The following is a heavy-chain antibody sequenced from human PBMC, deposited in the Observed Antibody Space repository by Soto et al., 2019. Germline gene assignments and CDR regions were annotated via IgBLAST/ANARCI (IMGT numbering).Heavy chain of an antibody. CDR2: ISASTRNT. D-gene: IGHD2-15*01. CDR3: ARCYFSVGSCYACWDFDL. Sequence: QVQLVQSGAEVKKPGASVKVSCQASGYTFTNYAISWVRQAPGQGLEWMGWISASTRNTDQAQNFQGRVTMTIDTSTNTANLELGSLRSDDTAGYYCARCYFSVGSCYACWDFDLWGRGTLVTVSS. J-gene: IGHJ2*01. CDR1: GYTFTNYA. V-gene: IGHV1-18*01.